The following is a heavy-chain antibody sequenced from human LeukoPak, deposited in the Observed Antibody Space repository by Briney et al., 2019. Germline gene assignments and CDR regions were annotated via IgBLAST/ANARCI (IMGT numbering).Heavy chain of an antibody. J-gene: IGHJ4*02. Sequence: PGGSLRLSCAASGFTFSNAWMSWVRQAPGKGLEWVGRIKSKTDGGTTDYAAPVKGRFTISRDDSKNTLYLQMNSLKTEDAAVYYCTTDIAVAGLVGKDYWGQGTLVTVSS. CDR3: TTDIAVAGLVGKDY. V-gene: IGHV3-15*01. CDR2: IKSKTDGGTT. D-gene: IGHD6-19*01. CDR1: GFTFSNAW.